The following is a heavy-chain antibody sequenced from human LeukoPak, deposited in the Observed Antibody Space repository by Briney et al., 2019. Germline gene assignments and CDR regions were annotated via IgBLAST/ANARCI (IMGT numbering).Heavy chain of an antibody. J-gene: IGHJ4*02. V-gene: IGHV3-23*01. CDR2: ISGSGGST. CDR3: AKVPSITIFGVVTIEYYFDY. CDR1: GFTFSSYA. D-gene: IGHD3-3*01. Sequence: GGSLRLSCAASGFTFSSYAMSWVRQAPGKGLEWVSAISGSGGSTYYADSVKGRFTISRDNSKNTLYLQMNSLRAEDTAVYYCAKVPSITIFGVVTIEYYFDYWGQGTLVTVSS.